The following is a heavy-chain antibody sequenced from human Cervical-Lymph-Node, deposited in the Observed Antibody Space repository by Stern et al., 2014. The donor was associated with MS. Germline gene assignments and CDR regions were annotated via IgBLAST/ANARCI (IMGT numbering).Heavy chain of an antibody. CDR3: ARSPPYYEFWNDYYYFDY. J-gene: IGHJ4*02. V-gene: IGHV2-70*04. Sequence: QVTLKESGPALVKPTQTLTLTCTFSGFSLSTSGMRVSWIRQPPGKALEWRARIDWDDDKIYNTSPKTRPTISQDTSKKQAVLTITNMNPVDTATYYCARSPPYYEFWNDYYYFDYWGQGTLVAVSS. D-gene: IGHD3-3*01. CDR1: GFSLSTSGMR. CDR2: IDWDDDK.